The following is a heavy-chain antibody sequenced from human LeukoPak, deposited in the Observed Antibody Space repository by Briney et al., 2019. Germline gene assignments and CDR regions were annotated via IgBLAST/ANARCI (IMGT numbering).Heavy chain of an antibody. CDR3: ARVPTVISALWDY. V-gene: IGHV1-3*04. D-gene: IGHD4-17*01. CDR2: INTGNGNT. J-gene: IGHJ4*02. Sequence: ASVKVSCKASGYTFTSYALHWVRQAPGQRLEWMGWINTGNGNTKYSQKFQARVTITRDTSANTAYMELSSLRSEDTAVYYCARVPTVISALWDYWGQGTLVTVSS. CDR1: GYTFTSYA.